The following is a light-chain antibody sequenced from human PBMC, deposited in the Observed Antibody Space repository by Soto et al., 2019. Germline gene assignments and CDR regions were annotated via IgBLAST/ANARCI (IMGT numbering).Light chain of an antibody. CDR2: GAS. CDR3: QQYDQWWT. J-gene: IGKJ1*01. CDR1: QSVNTN. Sequence: EIVMAQSPATLSVSPGERPTFSCRASQSVNTNLAWYQLKPGQGPRLLVYGASIRATGIPARLSGSGSGTEYSLTIRSLQSEDFGVYFCQQYDQWWTFGQGTKVDIK. V-gene: IGKV3-15*01.